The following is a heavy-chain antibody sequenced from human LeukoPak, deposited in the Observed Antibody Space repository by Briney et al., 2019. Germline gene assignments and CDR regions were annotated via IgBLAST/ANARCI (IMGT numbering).Heavy chain of an antibody. V-gene: IGHV1-69*13. Sequence: PGASVTVSCKAYGGTFSSYAISWVRQAPGQGLEWMGGINPIFGTANCAQKFQGRVTITADETTSTAYMELSSLRSEDTAVYYCARGEGITMVRGVIPMSDFDYWGQGTLVTVSS. D-gene: IGHD3-10*01. CDR2: INPIFGTA. J-gene: IGHJ4*02. CDR1: GGTFSSYA. CDR3: ARGEGITMVRGVIPMSDFDY.